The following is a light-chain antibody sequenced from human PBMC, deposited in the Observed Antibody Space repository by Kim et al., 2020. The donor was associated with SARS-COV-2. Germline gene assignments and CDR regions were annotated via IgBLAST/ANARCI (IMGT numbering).Light chain of an antibody. Sequence: QSALTQPASVSGSPGQSITISCTGTISNIGSYNYVSWHQQHPGKATKLMIYDVNKRPSGISSRFSGSKSGSTASLTISGLQSEDEADYYCSSFTTRSTLVFGGGTQLTVL. CDR1: ISNIGSYNY. CDR3: SSFTTRSTLV. J-gene: IGLJ3*02. CDR2: DVN. V-gene: IGLV2-14*03.